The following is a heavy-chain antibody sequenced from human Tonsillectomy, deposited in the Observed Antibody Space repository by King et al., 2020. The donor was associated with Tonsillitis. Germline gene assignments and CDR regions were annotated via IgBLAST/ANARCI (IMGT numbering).Heavy chain of an antibody. CDR3: ARLRGALIVVVIGAFDI. D-gene: IGHD3-22*01. V-gene: IGHV3-20*04. CDR1: GFTFDDYA. CDR2: IHWHGDSR. J-gene: IGHJ3*02. Sequence: EVQLVESGGGVVRPGGSLRLSCAASGFTFDDYAMSWVRQAPGKGLEWVSGIHWHGDSRGYAGSLKGRFTISRDNAKNSLYLQMNSLSAEDTALYYCARLRGALIVVVIGAFDIWGQGTMVTVSS.